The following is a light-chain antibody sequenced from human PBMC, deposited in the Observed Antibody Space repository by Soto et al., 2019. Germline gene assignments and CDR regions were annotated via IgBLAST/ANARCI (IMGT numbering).Light chain of an antibody. Sequence: EIVLTQSPGTLSLSPGERATLSCRASQSVWSSYLAWYQQKPGQDPRLLIYGASSRATGIPARFSGSGSGADFPLTISRLEPEDFAVYYCQQYGSSPLTFGGGTKVEIK. CDR1: QSVWSSY. CDR3: QQYGSSPLT. CDR2: GAS. J-gene: IGKJ4*01. V-gene: IGKV3-20*01.